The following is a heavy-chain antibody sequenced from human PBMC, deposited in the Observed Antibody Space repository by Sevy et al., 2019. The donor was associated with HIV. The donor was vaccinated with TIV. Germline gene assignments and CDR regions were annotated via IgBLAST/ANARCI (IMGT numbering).Heavy chain of an antibody. J-gene: IGHJ6*02. CDR2: IKSKTDGGTT. Sequence: GGSQRLSCAASGFTFSNAWMSWVRQAPGKGLEWVGRIKSKTDGGTTDYAAPVKGRFTISRDDSKNTLYLQMNSLKTEDTAVYYCTTGGSYYYYGMDVWGQGTTVTVSS. V-gene: IGHV3-15*01. D-gene: IGHD1-26*01. CDR1: GFTFSNAW. CDR3: TTGGSYYYYGMDV.